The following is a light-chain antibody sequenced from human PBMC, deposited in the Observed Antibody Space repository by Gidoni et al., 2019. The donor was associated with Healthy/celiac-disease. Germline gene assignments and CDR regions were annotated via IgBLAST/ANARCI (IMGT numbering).Light chain of an antibody. CDR2: AAS. V-gene: IGKV1-39*01. Sequence: DIQMTQSPSSLSASVGDRVTITCRASQSISSYLTLYQQQPGKAPKLLIYAASSLPSGVPSRFSGSGSGTDFTPTISSLPPEDFVSYCCQQSYSTPVTFGPGTKVDIK. CDR1: QSISSY. J-gene: IGKJ3*01. CDR3: QQSYSTPVT.